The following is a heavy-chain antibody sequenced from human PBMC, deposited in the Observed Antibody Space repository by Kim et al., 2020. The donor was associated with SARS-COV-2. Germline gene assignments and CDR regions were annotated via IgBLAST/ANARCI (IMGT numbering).Heavy chain of an antibody. V-gene: IGHV4-59*08. CDR1: GGSISSYY. Sequence: SETLSLTCTVSGGSISSYYWSWIRQPPGKGLEWIGYIYYSGSTNYNPSLKSRVTILVDTSKNQFSLKLSSVTAADTAVYYCARLDQTSDAFDIWGQGTMVTVSS. CDR3: ARLDQTSDAFDI. CDR2: IYYSGST. J-gene: IGHJ3*02.